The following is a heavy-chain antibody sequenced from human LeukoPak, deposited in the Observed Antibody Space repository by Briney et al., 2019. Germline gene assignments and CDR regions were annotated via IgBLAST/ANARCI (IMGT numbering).Heavy chain of an antibody. CDR3: ARDPGYSSDRFDY. Sequence: ASVKVSCKTSGYIFAHNGISWVRQAPGQGPEWMGWISAYNGNTNYAQKFQGRVTMTTDTSTSTAYMELRSLRCDDTAVYYCARDPGYSSDRFDYWGQGTLVTVSS. D-gene: IGHD6-19*01. J-gene: IGHJ4*02. V-gene: IGHV1-18*01. CDR1: GYIFAHNG. CDR2: ISAYNGNT.